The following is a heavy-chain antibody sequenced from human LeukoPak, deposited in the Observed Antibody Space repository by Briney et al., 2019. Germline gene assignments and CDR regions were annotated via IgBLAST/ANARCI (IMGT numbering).Heavy chain of an antibody. CDR2: IYSSGTT. CDR3: ARDGGYDHVRGTNRYFAL. J-gene: IGHJ4*02. D-gene: IGHD3-16*02. V-gene: IGHV4-31*03. CDR1: GGSISTGDHY. Sequence: SQTLSLTCTVSGGSISTGDHYWSWIRQHPGKGLEWIGYIYSSGTTYYNPSLKSRVIISADTSKNQFSLNLDSATTADTAIYFCARDGGYDHVRGTNRYFALWGQGTLVTVSS.